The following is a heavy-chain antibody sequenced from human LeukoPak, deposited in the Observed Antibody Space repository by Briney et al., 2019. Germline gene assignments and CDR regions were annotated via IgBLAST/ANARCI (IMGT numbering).Heavy chain of an antibody. J-gene: IGHJ4*02. CDR3: AKSLRGRETSSFDY. V-gene: IGHV3-23*01. CDR1: GFTFSGYA. CDR2: ISCRCGST. D-gene: IGHD3-10*01. Sequence: PGGALRLSCAVSGFTFSGYAMSWVRQAPGKGLEGVGVISCRCGSTYHAHSVKGRFTISRDNYQHTLYLQMNSLRADHQAVYYCAKSLRGRETSSFDYWRQGTLVTVSS.